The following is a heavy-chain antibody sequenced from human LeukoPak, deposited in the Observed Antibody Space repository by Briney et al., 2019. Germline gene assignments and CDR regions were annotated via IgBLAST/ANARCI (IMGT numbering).Heavy chain of an antibody. Sequence: GGSLRLSCTASGFSFSGHWMHWARQLPGKGLVWVSRISPTGSTTSYADSVKGRFTVSRDNAKNTLYLQVNNLKAEDTAVYYCARGPNSNWSGLDFWGQGTLLTVSS. CDR1: GFSFSGHW. J-gene: IGHJ4*02. CDR3: ARGPNSNWSGLDF. V-gene: IGHV3-74*01. D-gene: IGHD6-6*01. CDR2: ISPTGSTT.